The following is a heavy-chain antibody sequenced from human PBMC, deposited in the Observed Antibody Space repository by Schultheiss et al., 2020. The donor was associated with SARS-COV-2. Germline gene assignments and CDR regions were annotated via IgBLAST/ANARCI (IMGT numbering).Heavy chain of an antibody. V-gene: IGHV4-4*02. CDR2: INHSGST. D-gene: IGHD4-17*01. Sequence: SETLSLTCAVSGGSISSSNWWSWVRQPPGKGLEWIGEINHSGSTNYNPSLKSRVTISVDTSKNQFSLKLSSVTAADTAVYYCARAPTVTTWGSDYWGQGTLVTVSS. J-gene: IGHJ4*02. CDR1: GGSISSSNW. CDR3: ARAPTVTTWGSDY.